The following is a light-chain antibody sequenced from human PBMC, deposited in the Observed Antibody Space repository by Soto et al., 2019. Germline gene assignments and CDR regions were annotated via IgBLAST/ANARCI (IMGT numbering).Light chain of an antibody. CDR1: QSVSSY. V-gene: IGKV3-20*01. Sequence: EMVLTQSPGTLSLSPGERATLSCRASQSVSSYIAWYQQKPGQAPRLLIHGASSRATGIPDRFSGSGSGTDFTLTINRLEPGDFAVYYCQQYGSSWTFGQGTKVEIK. CDR3: QQYGSSWT. CDR2: GAS. J-gene: IGKJ1*01.